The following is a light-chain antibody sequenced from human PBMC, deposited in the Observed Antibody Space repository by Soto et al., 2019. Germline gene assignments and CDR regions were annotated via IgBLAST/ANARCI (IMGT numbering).Light chain of an antibody. Sequence: QSPSTLPASVGDRVTISCRASQTVERWLAWYQQKPGKAPKLLISDVSSLERGVPSRFSGSGSATEFTLTISGLQSDDFATYYCQQYKDYVWTFGQGTKV. CDR1: QTVERW. J-gene: IGKJ1*01. CDR3: QQYKDYVWT. CDR2: DVS. V-gene: IGKV1-5*01.